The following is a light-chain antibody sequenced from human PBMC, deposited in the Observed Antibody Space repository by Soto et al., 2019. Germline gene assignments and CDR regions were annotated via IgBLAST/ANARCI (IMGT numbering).Light chain of an antibody. CDR2: ATN. CDR1: SSNIGAGYD. V-gene: IGLV1-40*01. CDR3: QSYDDSLRGV. Sequence: QAVVTQPPSVSGAPGQRVTISCTGSSSNIGAGYDVHWYQQPPGTAPRLLIFATNNRPSGVPDRFSGSKSGTSASLAISGLQSEDEAYYYCQSYDDSLRGVFGGGTKVTVL. J-gene: IGLJ2*01.